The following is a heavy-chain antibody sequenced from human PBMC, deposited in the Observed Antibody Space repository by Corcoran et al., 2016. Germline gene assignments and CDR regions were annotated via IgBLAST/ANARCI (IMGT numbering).Heavy chain of an antibody. J-gene: IGHJ5*02. D-gene: IGHD3-3*01. V-gene: IGHV3-33*01. CDR3: AREGPSGYDCWSGYLNWFDP. CDR2: IWYDGSNK. Sequence: QVQLVESGGGVVQPGRSLRLSCAASGFTFSSYGMHWVRQAPGKGLEWVAVIWYDGSNKYYADSVKGRFTISRDNSKNTLYLQMNSLRAEDTAVYYCAREGPSGYDCWSGYLNWFDPWGQGTLVTVSS. CDR1: GFTFSSYG.